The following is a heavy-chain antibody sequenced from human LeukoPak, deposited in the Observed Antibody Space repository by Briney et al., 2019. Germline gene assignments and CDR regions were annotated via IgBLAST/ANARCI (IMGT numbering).Heavy chain of an antibody. CDR3: ASLYSSTWQRVDY. Sequence: SETLSLTCTVSGGSISSHYWSWIRQSPGKGLEWIGYIYYSGSTNYNSSLKSRVTISVDPSKNLFSLRLSSVTAADTAVYYCASLYSSTWQRVDYWGHGTLVTVSS. V-gene: IGHV4-59*11. J-gene: IGHJ4*01. CDR2: IYYSGST. CDR1: GGSISSHY. D-gene: IGHD6-13*01.